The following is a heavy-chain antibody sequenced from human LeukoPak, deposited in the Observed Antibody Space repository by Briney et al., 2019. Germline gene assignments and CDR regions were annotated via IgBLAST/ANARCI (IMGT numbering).Heavy chain of an antibody. CDR3: ARDGRAGIVVVPAANFDY. D-gene: IGHD2-2*01. CDR1: GFTFSSYS. J-gene: IGHJ4*02. V-gene: IGHV3-21*01. Sequence: GGSLRLSCAASGFTFSSYSMNWVRQAPGKGLECVSSISSSSSYIYYADSVKGRFTISRDSAKNSLYLQMNSLRAEDTAVYYCARDGRAGIVVVPAANFDYWGQGTLVTVSS. CDR2: ISSSSSYI.